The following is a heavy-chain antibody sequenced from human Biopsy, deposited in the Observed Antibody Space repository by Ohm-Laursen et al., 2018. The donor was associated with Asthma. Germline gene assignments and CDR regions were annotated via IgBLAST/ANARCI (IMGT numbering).Heavy chain of an antibody. CDR1: GDSFSNYA. CDR3: ARGDSSGWSHYYFDY. Sequence: SSVKVSCNAFGDSFSNYAISWVRQAPGQGLKWMGGLIPVLGTPDHAQMFEGRVTITADESTSTAYMELSSLSSEDTAVYYCARGDSSGWSHYYFDYWGQGTLVTVSS. D-gene: IGHD6-19*01. J-gene: IGHJ4*02. V-gene: IGHV1-69*01. CDR2: LIPVLGTP.